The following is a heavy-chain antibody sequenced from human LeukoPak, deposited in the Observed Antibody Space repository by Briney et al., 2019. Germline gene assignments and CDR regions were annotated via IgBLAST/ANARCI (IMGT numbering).Heavy chain of an antibody. CDR1: GFTFSSSG. Sequence: GGSLRLSCAASGFTFSSSGMTWVRQAPGKGLEWVSAISGSGGRTYYADSVKGRFTISRDNSKNTLYLQMNGLRAEDMAVYYCAKDPTSTFPVDYWGQGTLVTVSS. D-gene: IGHD2-21*01. J-gene: IGHJ4*02. CDR3: AKDPTSTFPVDY. CDR2: ISGSGGRT. V-gene: IGHV3-23*01.